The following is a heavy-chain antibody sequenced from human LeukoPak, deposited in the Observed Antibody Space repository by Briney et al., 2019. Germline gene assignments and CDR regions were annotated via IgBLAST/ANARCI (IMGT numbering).Heavy chain of an antibody. J-gene: IGHJ4*02. Sequence: ASVKVSCKASGYTFTGYFMHWVRQAPGQGLEWMGWINPNSGGTSYLQNFQGRVTMTRDTSISTAYMDLSRLRSDDTAVYYCSRGSEEVELAYWGQGTLVTVSS. CDR1: GYTFTGYF. CDR3: SRGSEEVELAY. CDR2: INPNSGGT. V-gene: IGHV1-2*02.